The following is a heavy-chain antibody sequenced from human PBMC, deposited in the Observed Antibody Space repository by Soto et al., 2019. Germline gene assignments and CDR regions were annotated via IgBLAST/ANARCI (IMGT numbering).Heavy chain of an antibody. J-gene: IGHJ2*01. Sequence: PSETLSLTCTVSGGSISSSSYYWGWIRQPPGKGLEWIGSIYYSGSTYYNPSLKSRVTISVDTSKNQFSLKLSSVTAADTAVYYRAVIKGYCGGDCYRYWYFDLWGRGTLVTVSS. CDR2: IYYSGST. D-gene: IGHD2-21*02. V-gene: IGHV4-39*01. CDR3: AVIKGYCGGDCYRYWYFDL. CDR1: GGSISSSSYY.